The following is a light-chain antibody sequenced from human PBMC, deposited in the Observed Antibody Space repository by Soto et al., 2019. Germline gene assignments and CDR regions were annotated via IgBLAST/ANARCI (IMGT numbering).Light chain of an antibody. CDR3: QHRTSWPPYT. J-gene: IGKJ2*01. Sequence: EIMLTQSPATLSLSPGERATLSCRASQSISTYLAWYQHKPGQAPRLLIYDASNRATGIPARFSGSGSGTDFTLTISSPEPEDFAVYYCQHRTSWPPYTFGQGTKVVI. CDR2: DAS. V-gene: IGKV3-11*01. CDR1: QSISTY.